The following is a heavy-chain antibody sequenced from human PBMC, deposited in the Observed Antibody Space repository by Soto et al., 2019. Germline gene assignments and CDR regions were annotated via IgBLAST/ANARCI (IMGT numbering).Heavy chain of an antibody. V-gene: IGHV1-69*01. CDR2: IIPIFGTA. CDR3: ARGYLYDILTGYKVSWFDP. Sequence: QVQLVQSGAEVKKPGSSVKVSCKASGGTFSSYAISWVRQAPGQGLEWMGGIIPIFGTANYAQKFQGRVTITADESTSTAYMELSSLRADDTAVYYCARGYLYDILTGYKVSWFDPWGQGTLVTVSS. CDR1: GGTFSSYA. J-gene: IGHJ5*02. D-gene: IGHD3-9*01.